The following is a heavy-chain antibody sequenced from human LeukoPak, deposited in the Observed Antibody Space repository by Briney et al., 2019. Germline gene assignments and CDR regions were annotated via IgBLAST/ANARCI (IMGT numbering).Heavy chain of an antibody. CDR3: TRRLDD. CDR1: GFTFIGYW. CDR2: IKHDESEK. D-gene: IGHD3-16*01. J-gene: IGHJ4*02. V-gene: IGHV3-7*01. Sequence: GGPLSLSCAASGFTFIGYWRHWVRQAPGKGLEWVANIKHDESEKNYLDSVKGRFTISRDNAQNSLYLQMNGLRVEDTAVYYCTRRLDDWGQGTLVTVSS.